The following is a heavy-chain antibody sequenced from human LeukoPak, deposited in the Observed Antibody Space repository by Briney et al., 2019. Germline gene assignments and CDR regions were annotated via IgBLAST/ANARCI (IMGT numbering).Heavy chain of an antibody. V-gene: IGHV3-48*04. Sequence: GGSLRLSCAASGFTFSSYSMNWVRQAPGKGLEWVSYISTSSGTIYYTDSVKGRFTISRDNAKNTLYLQMNSLRAEDTAVYYCVREFETNTATTLLFGFDPWGQGIQVTVSS. J-gene: IGHJ5*02. CDR3: VREFETNTATTLLFGFDP. CDR2: ISTSSGTI. D-gene: IGHD4-11*01. CDR1: GFTFSSYS.